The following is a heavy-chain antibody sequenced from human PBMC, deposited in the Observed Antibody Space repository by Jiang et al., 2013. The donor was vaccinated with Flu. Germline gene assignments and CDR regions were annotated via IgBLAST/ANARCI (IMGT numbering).Heavy chain of an antibody. J-gene: IGHJ4*02. CDR1: GGSISSSSYY. V-gene: IGHV4-39*01. CDR2: IYYSGST. D-gene: IGHD3-16*01. CDR3: AKEEEQPTFEFDY. Sequence: CTVSGGSISSSSYYWGWIRQPPGKGLEWIGSIYYSGSTYYNPSLKSRVTISVDTSKNQFSLKLSSVTATDTAVYYCAKEEEQPTFEFDYWGQGTLVTVSS.